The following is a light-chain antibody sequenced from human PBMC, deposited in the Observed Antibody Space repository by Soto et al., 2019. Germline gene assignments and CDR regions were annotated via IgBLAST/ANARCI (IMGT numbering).Light chain of an antibody. Sequence: EIVLTQFPGTLSLSPGERATLSCRASQSVSSSYLAWYQQKPGQAPRLLIYGASGRATGIPDRFSGSGSGTDFTLTISRLEPEDFAVYYCQLYGSSPPVTFGQGTRLEIK. V-gene: IGKV3-20*01. CDR2: GAS. CDR3: QLYGSSPPVT. CDR1: QSVSSSY. J-gene: IGKJ5*01.